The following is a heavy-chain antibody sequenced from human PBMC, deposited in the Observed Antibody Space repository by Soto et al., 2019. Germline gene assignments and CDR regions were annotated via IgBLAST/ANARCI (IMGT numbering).Heavy chain of an antibody. D-gene: IGHD6-19*01. CDR1: GFTFSSYG. J-gene: IGHJ4*02. CDR2: ISYDGSNK. CDR3: AKGLSSWQWLAPLDY. Sequence: GGSLRLSCAASGFTFSSYGMHWVRQAPGKGLEWVAVISYDGSNKYYADSVKGRFTISRDNSKNTLYLQMNSLRAEDTAVYYCAKGLSSWQWLAPLDYWGQGTLVTVSS. V-gene: IGHV3-30*18.